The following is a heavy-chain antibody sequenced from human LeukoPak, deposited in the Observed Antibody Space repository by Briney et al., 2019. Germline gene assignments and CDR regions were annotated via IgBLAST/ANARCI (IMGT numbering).Heavy chain of an antibody. CDR3: VGSPTYYYMDV. D-gene: IGHD3-10*01. V-gene: IGHV3-30-3*01. Sequence: PGGPLRLPCTPSGSTFRNHAIPWGPRAPGKALEWVTVITHDGNNDYYRGSVKGRFTISRDNSKITVLLQMNSLRPADTSVYYCVGSPTYYYMDVWGKGTTVTVSS. CDR1: GSTFRNHA. J-gene: IGHJ6*03. CDR2: ITHDGNND.